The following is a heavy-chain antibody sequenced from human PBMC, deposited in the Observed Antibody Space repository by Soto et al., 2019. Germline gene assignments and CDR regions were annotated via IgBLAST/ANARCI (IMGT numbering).Heavy chain of an antibody. CDR1: GFTFSTYG. CDR2: IWNDGSTK. Sequence: QVQLVESGGGVVQPGRSLRLSCAASGFTFSTYGMHWVRQAPGKGLERVAVIWNDGSTKYYADSVKGRFTISRDDSKNTLYLQMNSLRAENTAVYYCARVLRYFDWDYAFDIWGQGTMVTVSS. D-gene: IGHD3-9*01. J-gene: IGHJ3*02. V-gene: IGHV3-33*01. CDR3: ARVLRYFDWDYAFDI.